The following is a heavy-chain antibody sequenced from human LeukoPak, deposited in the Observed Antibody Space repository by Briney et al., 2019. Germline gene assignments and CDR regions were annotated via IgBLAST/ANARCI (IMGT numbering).Heavy chain of an antibody. V-gene: IGHV3-9*01. CDR2: ISWNSGSI. Sequence: GRSLRLSCAASGFTFDDYATQWVRQAPGGGQEWVSGISWNSGSIGYAVSVKGRFTICRDNSKNTLYLEMNSLRAEDTAVYYCARSSGAYYYDSSGYYYPDYWGQGTLVTVSS. D-gene: IGHD3-22*01. J-gene: IGHJ4*02. CDR1: GFTFDDYA. CDR3: ARSSGAYYYDSSGYYYPDY.